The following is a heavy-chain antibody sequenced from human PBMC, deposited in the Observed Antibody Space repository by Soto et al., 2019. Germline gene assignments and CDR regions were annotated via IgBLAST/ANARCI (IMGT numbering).Heavy chain of an antibody. Sequence: ASVKVSCKASGYTLTHYYMHWVRQAPGQGPEWVGVINPSTLVTRYAQKFQCRVTMTRDTSTSTVYMELNSLISEDTAVYYCARNGQTYAYYFFDNWGQGTLVTVSS. CDR2: INPSTLVT. J-gene: IGHJ4*02. CDR1: GYTLTHYY. D-gene: IGHD3-16*01. CDR3: ARNGQTYAYYFFDN. V-gene: IGHV1-46*01.